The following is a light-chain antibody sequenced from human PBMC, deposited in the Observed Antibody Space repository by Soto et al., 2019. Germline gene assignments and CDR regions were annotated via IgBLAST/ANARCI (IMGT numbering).Light chain of an antibody. V-gene: IGLV2-14*03. Sequence: QSALTQPASVSGSPGQSITISCTGTSSDVGGYNFVSWYQHHPGKAPKLLIYDVSHRPSGVSNRFSASKSGDTASLTISGLQAEDEADYYCSSYTSSSKLFGGGTKLTVL. CDR3: SSYTSSSKL. CDR2: DVS. CDR1: SSDVGGYNF. J-gene: IGLJ3*02.